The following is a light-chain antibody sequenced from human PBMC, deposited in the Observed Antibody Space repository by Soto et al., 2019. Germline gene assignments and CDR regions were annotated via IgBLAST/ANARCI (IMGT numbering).Light chain of an antibody. CDR1: QSVNNNY. V-gene: IGKV3-20*01. CDR3: QQYDTSLPYT. Sequence: EIVLTQSPGTLSLSPGDRATLSCEASQSVNNNYLAWYQHKPGQAPRLLIYGASSRATGIPDRFSGSGSGTDFTLTIRRLEPEDFAGYYCQQYDTSLPYTFGGGTKVEIK. J-gene: IGKJ4*01. CDR2: GAS.